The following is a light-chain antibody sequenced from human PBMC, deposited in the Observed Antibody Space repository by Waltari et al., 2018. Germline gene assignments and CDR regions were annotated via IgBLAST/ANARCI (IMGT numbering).Light chain of an antibody. Sequence: TCRASQSVSRWLAWYHQKPGKAPKLLIYNTSTLESGVPSRFSGSGSGTEFSLTISSLQPDDFATYYCQHYSTYSWTFGQGTKLEIK. J-gene: IGKJ1*01. CDR1: QSVSRW. V-gene: IGKV1-5*03. CDR3: QHYSTYSWT. CDR2: NTS.